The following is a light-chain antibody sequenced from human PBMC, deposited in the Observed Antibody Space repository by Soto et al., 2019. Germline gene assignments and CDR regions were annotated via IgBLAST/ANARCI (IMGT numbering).Light chain of an antibody. CDR2: EVT. CDR3: NSYAGSSNI. J-gene: IGLJ1*01. Sequence: QSVLTQPASVSGSPGQTITISCTGTSSDVGRYNTLSWYQHHPGKAPKLIIYEVTHRPAGISDRFCASMSGNTASLTISGLQAEDDADYYCNSYAGSSNIFGTGTKVTVL. CDR1: SSDVGRYNT. V-gene: IGLV2-14*01.